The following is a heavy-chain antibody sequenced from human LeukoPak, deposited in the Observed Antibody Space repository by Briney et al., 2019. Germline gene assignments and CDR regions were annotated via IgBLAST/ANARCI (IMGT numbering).Heavy chain of an antibody. Sequence: GASVKVSCKASGYTFTSYDINWVRQATGQGLEWMGWMNPNSGNTGYAQKFQGRVTITRNTSISTAYMELSSLRAEDTAVYYCARETTVTTFHDLFDYWGQGTLVTVSS. V-gene: IGHV1-8*03. D-gene: IGHD4-17*01. CDR2: MNPNSGNT. CDR3: ARETTVTTFHDLFDY. J-gene: IGHJ4*02. CDR1: GYTFTSYD.